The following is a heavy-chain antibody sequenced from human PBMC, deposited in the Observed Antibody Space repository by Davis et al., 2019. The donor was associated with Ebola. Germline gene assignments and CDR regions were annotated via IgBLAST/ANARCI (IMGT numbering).Heavy chain of an antibody. Sequence: PGGSLRLSCAASGFPFSSCDINWVRQAPGKGLEWVANINYRGDSTSYADSVKGRFTISRDNSKNTMFLQMSSLRGEDTALYYCAIDPNWEFGYWGQGTLVTVSS. J-gene: IGHJ4*02. CDR3: AIDPNWEFGY. D-gene: IGHD7-27*01. CDR2: INYRGDST. V-gene: IGHV3-23*01. CDR1: GFPFSSCD.